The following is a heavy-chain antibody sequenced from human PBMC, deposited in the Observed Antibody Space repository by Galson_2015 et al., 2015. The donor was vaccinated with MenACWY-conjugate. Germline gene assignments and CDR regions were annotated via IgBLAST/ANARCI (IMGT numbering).Heavy chain of an antibody. J-gene: IGHJ6*03. Sequence: SLRLSCAVSGFSFSNYAMSWVRQAPGKGLEWVSGISASGGGTCYPDSVKGRFTISRDNSKNTLFLQMNSLRAEDTAVYYCAKTPLGYYHYVDVWGKGTTVTVSS. CDR1: GFSFSNYA. V-gene: IGHV3-23*01. CDR2: ISASGGGT. CDR3: AKTPLGYYHYVDV.